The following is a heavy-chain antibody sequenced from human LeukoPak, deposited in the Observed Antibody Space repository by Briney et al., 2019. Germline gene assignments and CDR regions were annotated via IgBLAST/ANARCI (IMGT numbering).Heavy chain of an antibody. J-gene: IGHJ4*02. CDR1: GGSISGSGYY. CDR3: ARVWETTVTSPYFDY. V-gene: IGHV4-39*07. Sequence: SETLSLTCTVSGGSISGSGYYWGWIRQPPGKGLEWIGSIYSSGSTYYNPSLKSRVTISVDTSKNQFSLKLSSVTAADTAVYYCARVWETTVTSPYFDYWGQGTLVTVSS. D-gene: IGHD4-11*01. CDR2: IYSSGST.